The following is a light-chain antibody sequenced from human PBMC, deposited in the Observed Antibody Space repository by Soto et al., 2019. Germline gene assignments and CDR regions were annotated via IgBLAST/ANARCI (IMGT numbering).Light chain of an antibody. V-gene: IGKV3-11*01. CDR3: QQRSNWPPVT. CDR1: QSVGYH. CDR2: DAS. Sequence: EIVLTQSPATLSLSPGERATLSCRASQSVGYHLAWYQQKPGQAPRLLIYDASNRATGIPARFSGSGSGTDFTLAISSLEPEDFGVYYCQQRSNWPPVTFGGGTKVEIK. J-gene: IGKJ4*01.